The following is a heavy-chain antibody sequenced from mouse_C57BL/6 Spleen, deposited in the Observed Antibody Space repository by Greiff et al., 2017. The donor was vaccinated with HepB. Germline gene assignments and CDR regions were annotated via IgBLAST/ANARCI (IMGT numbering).Heavy chain of an antibody. Sequence: QVQLQQSGAELVRPGTSVKVSCKASGYAFTNYLIEWVKQRPGQGLEWIGVINPGSGGTNYNEKFKGKATLTADKSSSTAYMQLSSLTSEDSAVYFFARGDGFPWFAYWGQGTLVTVSA. CDR3: ARGDGFPWFAY. CDR2: INPGSGGT. J-gene: IGHJ3*01. CDR1: GYAFTNYL. V-gene: IGHV1-54*01. D-gene: IGHD2-3*01.